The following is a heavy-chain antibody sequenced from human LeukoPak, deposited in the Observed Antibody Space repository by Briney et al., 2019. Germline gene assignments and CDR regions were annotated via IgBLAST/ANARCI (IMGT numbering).Heavy chain of an antibody. J-gene: IGHJ3*02. D-gene: IGHD5-24*01. CDR3: ARGDGEDAFDI. CDR1: GGSISSSSYY. Sequence: PSETLSLTCTVSGGSISSSSYYWGWTRQPPGKGLEWIGSIYYSGSTYYNPSLKSRVTISVDTSKNQFSLKLSSVTAADTAVYYCARGDGEDAFDIWGQGTMVTVSS. V-gene: IGHV4-39*07. CDR2: IYYSGST.